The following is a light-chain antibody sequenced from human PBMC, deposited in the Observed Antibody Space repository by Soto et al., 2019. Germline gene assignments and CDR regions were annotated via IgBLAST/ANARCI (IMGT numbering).Light chain of an antibody. Sequence: IQMTQSPSTLSASVGDRVTITCRASHNIERWMAWYQQKPGKAPSLLIFDASTLHSGVPSRFSGSGSGTDFTLTISSLQPDAFATYYCQLFAISTTFGQGTKVEVK. V-gene: IGKV1-5*01. J-gene: IGKJ1*01. CDR2: DAS. CDR3: QLFAISTT. CDR1: HNIERW.